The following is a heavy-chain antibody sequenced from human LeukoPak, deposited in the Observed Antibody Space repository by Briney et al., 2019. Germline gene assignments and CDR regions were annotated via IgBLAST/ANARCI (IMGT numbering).Heavy chain of an antibody. CDR3: ARLMYYDYVWGSYRPYYYYMDV. V-gene: IGHV4-39*07. CDR2: INHSGST. D-gene: IGHD3-16*02. J-gene: IGHJ6*03. Sequence: SETLSLTCTVSGGSISSSSYYWGWIRQPPGKGLEWIGEINHSGSTNYNPSLKSRVTISVDTSKNQFSLKLSSVTAADTAVYYCARLMYYDYVWGSYRPYYYYMDVWGKGTTVTISS. CDR1: GGSISSSSYY.